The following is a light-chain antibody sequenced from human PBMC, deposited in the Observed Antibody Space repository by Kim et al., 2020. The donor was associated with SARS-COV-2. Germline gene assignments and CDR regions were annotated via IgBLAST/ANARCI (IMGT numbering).Light chain of an antibody. CDR3: QVWDSSSDHRV. CDR2: YYS. V-gene: IGLV3-21*04. Sequence: AGKTATITCGGNRIGSKSVHGYQQKPGQAPVLVIYYYSDRPSGIPERFSVSNSGNTATLTISMVEAGDEADYYCQVWDSSSDHRVFGGGTQLTVL. J-gene: IGLJ3*02. CDR1: RIGSKS.